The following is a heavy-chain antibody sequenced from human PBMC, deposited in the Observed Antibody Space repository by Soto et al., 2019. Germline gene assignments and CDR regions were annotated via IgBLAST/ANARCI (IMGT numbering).Heavy chain of an antibody. CDR3: ARAESHWIKSGTTFLDY. CDR1: GGTFSSYA. V-gene: IGHV1-69*01. Sequence: QVQLVQSGAEVKKPGSSVKFSCKASGGTFSSYAISWVRQAPGQVLEWMGGIIPIFGTANYAQKFQGRVTITADESTSTAYVELSSLRSEDTAVYYCARAESHWIKSGTTFLDYWGQGTLVTVSS. J-gene: IGHJ4*02. D-gene: IGHD1-7*01. CDR2: IIPIFGTA.